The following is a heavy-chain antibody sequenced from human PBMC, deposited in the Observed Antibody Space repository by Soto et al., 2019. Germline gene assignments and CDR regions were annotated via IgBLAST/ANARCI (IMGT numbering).Heavy chain of an antibody. CDR3: ARGRGYSGYDLVY. D-gene: IGHD5-12*01. CDR1: GGSFSGYY. Sequence: QVQLQQWGAGLLKPSETLSLTCAVYGGSFSGYYWSWIRQPPGKGLEWNGEINHSGSTNYNPSLKSRVTISVDTSKNQFSLKLSSVTAADTAVYYCARGRGYSGYDLVYWGQGTLVTVSS. V-gene: IGHV4-34*01. CDR2: INHSGST. J-gene: IGHJ4*02.